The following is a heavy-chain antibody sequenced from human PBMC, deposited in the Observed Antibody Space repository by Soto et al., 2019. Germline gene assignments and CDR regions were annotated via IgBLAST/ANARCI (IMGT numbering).Heavy chain of an antibody. J-gene: IGHJ6*04. CDR3: ARDTAEYPHYYYGMDV. D-gene: IGHD5-18*01. CDR1: GFTFSSYA. Sequence: GGSLSLSCAASGFTFSSYAMHWVRQAPGKGLEWVAVISYDGSNKYYADSVKGRFTISRDNSKNTLYLQMNSLRAEDTAVYYCARDTAEYPHYYYGMDVWGKGTKVTAPQ. CDR2: ISYDGSNK. V-gene: IGHV3-30-3*01.